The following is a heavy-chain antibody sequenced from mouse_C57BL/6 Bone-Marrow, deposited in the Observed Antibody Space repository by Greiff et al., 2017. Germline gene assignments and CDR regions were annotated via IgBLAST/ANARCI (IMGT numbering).Heavy chain of an antibody. D-gene: IGHD1-1*01. CDR3: ARYYYGSSAWFAY. Sequence: QVQLKQPGAELVKPGASVKLSCKASGYTFTSYWMHWVKQRPGQGLEWIGMIHPNSGSTNYNEKFKSKATLTVDTSSSTAYMQLSSLTSEDSAVYYCARYYYGSSAWFAYWGQGTLVTVSA. J-gene: IGHJ3*01. CDR2: IHPNSGST. CDR1: GYTFTSYW. V-gene: IGHV1-64*01.